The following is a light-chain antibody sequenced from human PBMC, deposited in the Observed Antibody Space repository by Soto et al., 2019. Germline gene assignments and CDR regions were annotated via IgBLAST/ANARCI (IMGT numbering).Light chain of an antibody. CDR1: QSVSNN. CDR3: QQYNDWGT. V-gene: IGKV3-15*01. Sequence: EILMTQSPATLSVSPGERATLSCRASQSVSNNLAWYHQNPGQAPRLLIFGASTRATGIPARFSGSGSGTEFTLNICSMQSEDVAVYYGQQYNDWGTFGQGTKVEI. J-gene: IGKJ1*01. CDR2: GAS.